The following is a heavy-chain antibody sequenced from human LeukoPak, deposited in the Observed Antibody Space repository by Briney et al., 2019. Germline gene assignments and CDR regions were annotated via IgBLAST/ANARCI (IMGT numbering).Heavy chain of an antibody. CDR1: GVSISSGGYY. D-gene: IGHD3-10*01. V-gene: IGHV4-31*03. CDR3: ARYLNYYGSGRVDY. J-gene: IGHJ4*02. CDR2: IYYSGST. Sequence: SSETLSLTCTVSGVSISSGGYYWSWIRQHPGKGLEWIGYIYYSGSTYYNPSLKSRVTISVDTSKNQFSLKLSSVTAADTAVYYCARYLNYYGSGRVDYWGQGTLVTVSS.